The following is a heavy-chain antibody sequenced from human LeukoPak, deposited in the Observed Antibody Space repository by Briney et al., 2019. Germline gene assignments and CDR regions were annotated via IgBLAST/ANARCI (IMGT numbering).Heavy chain of an antibody. Sequence: PGGSLRLSCAASGFTFDNYSMNWVRQAPGKGLEWVSCISCSSSYIYYADSVKGRFTISRDNAKNSLYLQMNSLRAEDTAVYYCARDGSRVHTPLDYWGQGTLVTVAS. CDR1: GFTFDNYS. V-gene: IGHV3-21*01. CDR2: ISCSSSYI. CDR3: ARDGSRVHTPLDY. D-gene: IGHD1-26*01. J-gene: IGHJ4*02.